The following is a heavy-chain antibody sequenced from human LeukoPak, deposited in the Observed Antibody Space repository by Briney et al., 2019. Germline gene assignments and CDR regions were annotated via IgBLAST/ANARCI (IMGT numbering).Heavy chain of an antibody. J-gene: IGHJ4*02. CDR2: ITNDGSST. D-gene: IGHD5-24*01. Sequence: GGSLRLSCAASGLTFSSHWMHWVRQAPGKGLVWVSRITNDGSSTTYADSVKGRFTISRDNAKNSLYLQMNSLRDEDTAVYYCARDPLVEMATYYFDYWGQGTLVTVSS. CDR3: ARDPLVEMATYYFDY. V-gene: IGHV3-74*01. CDR1: GLTFSSHW.